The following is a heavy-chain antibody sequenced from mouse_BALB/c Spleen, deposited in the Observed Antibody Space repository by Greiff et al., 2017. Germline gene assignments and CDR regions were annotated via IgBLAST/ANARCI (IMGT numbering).Heavy chain of an antibody. CDR3: ARDGGYRYNFAY. CDR2: ISDGGSYT. CDR1: GFTFSDYY. V-gene: IGHV5-4*02. D-gene: IGHD2-14*01. J-gene: IGHJ3*01. Sequence: EVKLVESGGGLVKPGGSLKLSCAASGFTFSDYYMYWVRQTPEKRLEWVATISDGGSYTYYPDSVKGRFTISRDNAKNNLYLQMSSLKSEDTAMYYCARDGGYRYNFAYWGQGTLVTVSA.